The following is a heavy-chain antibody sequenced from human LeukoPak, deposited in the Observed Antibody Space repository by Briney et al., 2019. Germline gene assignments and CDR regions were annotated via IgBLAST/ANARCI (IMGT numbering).Heavy chain of an antibody. CDR2: ISYDGSNK. CDR1: GFTFSSYA. J-gene: IGHJ6*02. V-gene: IGHV3-30*04. D-gene: IGHD5-12*01. Sequence: GGSLRLSCAASGFTFSSYAMHWVRQAPGKGLEWVAVISYDGSNKYYADSVKGRFTISRDNSKNTLYLQMNSLRAEDTAVYYCARDRSSGYDPRGVYYGMDVGGQGTTVTVSS. CDR3: ARDRSSGYDPRGVYYGMDV.